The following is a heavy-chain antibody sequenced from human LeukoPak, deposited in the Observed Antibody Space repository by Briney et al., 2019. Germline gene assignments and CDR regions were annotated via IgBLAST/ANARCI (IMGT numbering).Heavy chain of an antibody. CDR1: GGTFSSYA. CDR2: IIPILGIA. J-gene: IGHJ4*02. Sequence: SVKVSCKASGGTFSSYAISWVRQAPGQGPEWMGRIIPILGIANYAQKFQGRVTITADKSTSTAYMELSSLRSEDTAVYYCARAGYSSSWYLFDYWGQGTLVTVSS. D-gene: IGHD6-13*01. V-gene: IGHV1-69*04. CDR3: ARAGYSSSWYLFDY.